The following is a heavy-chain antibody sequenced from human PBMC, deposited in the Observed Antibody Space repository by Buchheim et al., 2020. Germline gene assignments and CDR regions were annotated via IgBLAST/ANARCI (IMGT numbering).Heavy chain of an antibody. Sequence: QVQLVESGGGVVQPGRSLRLSCAASGFTFSSYGMHWVRQAPDKGLEWVAVISYDGSNKYYADSVKGRFTISRDNYKNTPYLQINNLRAEDADVYYCAKEYKVLRLLEWLPVYGMDVWGQRTT. J-gene: IGHJ6*02. CDR1: GFTFSSYG. V-gene: IGHV3-30*18. D-gene: IGHD3-3*01. CDR2: ISYDGSNK. CDR3: AKEYKVLRLLEWLPVYGMDV.